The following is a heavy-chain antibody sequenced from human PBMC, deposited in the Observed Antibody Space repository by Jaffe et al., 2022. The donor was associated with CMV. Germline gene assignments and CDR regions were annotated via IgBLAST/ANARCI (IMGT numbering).Heavy chain of an antibody. V-gene: IGHV4-59*11. CDR1: GGSITSHY. J-gene: IGHJ3*02. Sequence: QVQVQESGPGLVKPSETLSLTCSVSGGSITSHYWNWIRQSPGKGLEWIGYVSYRGTTTYHPSLRGRVTISLDTSKNQVSLNVMSVTAADTAVYYCARLRGTFWNGYIGASEIWGQGTMVIVSS. D-gene: IGHD3-3*01. CDR3: ARLRGTFWNGYIGASEI. CDR2: VSYRGTT.